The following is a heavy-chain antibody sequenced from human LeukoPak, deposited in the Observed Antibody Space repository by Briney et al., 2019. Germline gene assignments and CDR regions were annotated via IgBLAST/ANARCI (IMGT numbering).Heavy chain of an antibody. Sequence: SETLSLTCTVSGGSISSYYWSWIRQPPGKGLEWIGYIYYSGSTNYNPSLKSRVTISVDTSKNQFSLKLSSVTAADTAVYYCARGVYGSGSYLFDPWGQGTLVTVSS. CDR3: ARGVYGSGSYLFDP. CDR1: GGSISSYY. D-gene: IGHD3-10*01. CDR2: IYYSGST. V-gene: IGHV4-59*08. J-gene: IGHJ5*02.